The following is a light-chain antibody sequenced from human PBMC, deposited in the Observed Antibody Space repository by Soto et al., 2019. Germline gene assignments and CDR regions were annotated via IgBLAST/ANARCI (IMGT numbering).Light chain of an antibody. V-gene: IGKV2-28*01. CDR1: QSLLHSNGYNY. Sequence: DIVMTQSPLSLPVTPGEPASISCRSSQSLLHSNGYNYLDWYLQKPGQSPQLLIYLGSNRASGVPDRFSGSGSCTNFTLKISRVEAEDVGVYYCMQALQTGGFTFGPGTKVDIK. J-gene: IGKJ3*01. CDR3: MQALQTGGFT. CDR2: LGS.